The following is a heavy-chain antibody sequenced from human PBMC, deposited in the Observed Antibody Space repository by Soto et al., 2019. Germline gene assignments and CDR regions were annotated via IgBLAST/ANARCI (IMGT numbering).Heavy chain of an antibody. Sequence: QVQLVQSGAEVKKPGASVKVSCKASGYTFTGYYMHWVRQAPGQGLEWMGWINPNSGGTNYAQKFQGWVTMTRDTSISTAYMELSRLRSDDTAVYYCAREMISSWYHSYYYYGMDVWGQGTTVTVSS. J-gene: IGHJ6*02. CDR2: INPNSGGT. V-gene: IGHV1-2*04. D-gene: IGHD6-13*01. CDR3: AREMISSWYHSYYYYGMDV. CDR1: GYTFTGYY.